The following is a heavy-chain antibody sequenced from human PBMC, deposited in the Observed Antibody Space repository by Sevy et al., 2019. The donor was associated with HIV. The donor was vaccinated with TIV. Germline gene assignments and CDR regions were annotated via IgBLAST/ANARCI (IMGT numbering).Heavy chain of an antibody. Sequence: SETLSLTCTVSGGSISSSSYYWGWIRQPPGKGLEWIGSIYYSGSTYSNPSLKSRVTISVDTSKNQFSLKLSSVTAADTAVYYCARLFPRGYVSPYWFDPWGQGTLVTVSS. CDR1: GGSISSSSYY. CDR2: IYYSGST. V-gene: IGHV4-39*01. CDR3: ARLFPRGYVSPYWFDP. J-gene: IGHJ5*02. D-gene: IGHD3-16*01.